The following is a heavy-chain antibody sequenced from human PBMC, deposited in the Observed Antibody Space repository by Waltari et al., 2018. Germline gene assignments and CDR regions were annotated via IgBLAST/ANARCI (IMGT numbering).Heavy chain of an antibody. CDR2: ISAYNGNT. V-gene: IGHV1-18*01. CDR1: GYTFTSYG. J-gene: IGHJ6*02. Sequence: QVQLVQSGAEVKKPGASVKVSCKASGYTFTSYGISWVRQAPGQGLEWMGWISAYNGNTNDAQKLKGRVTMTTDTSTSTAYMELRSLRSDDTAVDYCARDQPPRVIIPRDYYGMDVWGQGTTVTVSS. D-gene: IGHD3-3*01. CDR3: ARDQPPRVIIPRDYYGMDV.